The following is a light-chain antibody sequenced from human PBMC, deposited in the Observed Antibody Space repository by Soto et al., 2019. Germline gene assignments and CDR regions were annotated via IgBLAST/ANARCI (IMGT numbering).Light chain of an antibody. CDR2: SNN. CDR1: RSNIGSNY. J-gene: IGLJ2*01. V-gene: IGLV1-47*02. CDR3: AAWDDSLSGVV. Sequence: QAVVTQPPSASGTPGQRVTISCSGSRSNIGSNYVYWYQQLPGTAPKRLIYSNNQRPSGVPDRFSGSKSGTSASLAISGLRSEDEADYYCAAWDDSLSGVVFGGGTQLTVL.